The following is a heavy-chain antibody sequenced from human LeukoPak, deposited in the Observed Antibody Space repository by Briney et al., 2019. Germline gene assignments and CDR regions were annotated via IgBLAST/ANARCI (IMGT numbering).Heavy chain of an antibody. CDR1: GGSFSGYY. Sequence: IPSETLSLTCAVYGGSFSGYYWSWIRQPPGKGLEWIGEINHSGSTNYNPSLKSRVTISVDTSKNQFSLKLSSVTAADTAVYYCARLWGGTKRRQWLVKDYYYYMDVWGKGTTVTISS. CDR2: INHSGST. J-gene: IGHJ6*03. CDR3: ARLWGGTKRRQWLVKDYYYYMDV. D-gene: IGHD6-19*01. V-gene: IGHV4-34*01.